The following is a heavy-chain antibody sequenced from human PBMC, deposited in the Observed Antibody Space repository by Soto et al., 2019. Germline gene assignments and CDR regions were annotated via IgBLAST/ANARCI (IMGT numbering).Heavy chain of an antibody. D-gene: IGHD6-19*01. Sequence: SGTLSPTRPVYGGSFSGYYWGWVRPPPGEWVGGVGGINHSGSTNYNPSLKSRVTISVDTSKNQFSLKLSSVTAADTAVYYCARAGGPGIAVAGTGIGYYYYYGMDVWGQGTTVTVSS. CDR2: INHSGST. J-gene: IGHJ6*02. CDR3: ARAGGPGIAVAGTGIGYYYYYGMDV. CDR1: GGSFSGYY. V-gene: IGHV4-34*01.